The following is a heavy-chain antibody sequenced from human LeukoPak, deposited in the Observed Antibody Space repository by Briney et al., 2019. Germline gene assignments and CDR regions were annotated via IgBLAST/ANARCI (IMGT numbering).Heavy chain of an antibody. V-gene: IGHV3-7*01. J-gene: IGHJ3*02. CDR2: IKQDGSER. CDR1: RFIFGDYW. CDR3: ARDPVTSPLVAFDI. Sequence: QPGGSLRLSCIASRFIFGDYWMSWVRQAPGKGLEWVANIKQDGSERYYVDSVKGRFTISRDNAKNSLYLQMNSLRAEDTALYYCARDPVTSPLVAFDIWGQGTMVTVSS. D-gene: IGHD2-21*02.